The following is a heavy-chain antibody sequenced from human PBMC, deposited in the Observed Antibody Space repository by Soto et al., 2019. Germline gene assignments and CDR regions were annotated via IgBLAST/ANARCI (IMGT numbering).Heavy chain of an antibody. J-gene: IGHJ5*02. D-gene: IGHD5-18*01. V-gene: IGHV3-30-3*01. Sequence: GGSLRLSCAASGFSFGSYAVHWFRQAPGKGLEWVAVVSYDGNSKKYEDSVGGRFIISRDNSKNTLWLQMNSLRAEDTAVYYCAREVTTNEVYSRFDPWGQGTLVTVSS. CDR2: VSYDGNSK. CDR1: GFSFGSYA. CDR3: AREVTTNEVYSRFDP.